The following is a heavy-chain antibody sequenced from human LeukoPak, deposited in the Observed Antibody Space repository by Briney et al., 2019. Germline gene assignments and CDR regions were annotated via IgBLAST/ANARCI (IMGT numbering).Heavy chain of an antibody. V-gene: IGHV3-30-3*01. J-gene: IGHJ4*02. CDR3: ARTRIVGAPRDY. CDR1: GFTFSSYA. CDR2: ISYDGSNK. Sequence: GGSLRLSCAASGFTFSSYAMHWVRQAPGKGLEWVAVISYDGSNKYYADSVKGRFTISRDNSKNTLYLQMNSLRAEDTAVYYCARTRIVGAPRDYWGQGTLVTVSS. D-gene: IGHD1-26*01.